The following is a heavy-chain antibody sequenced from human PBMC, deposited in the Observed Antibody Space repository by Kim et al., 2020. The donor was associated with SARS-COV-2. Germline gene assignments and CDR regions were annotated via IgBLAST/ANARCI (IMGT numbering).Heavy chain of an antibody. CDR3: ARSPPRYDFWSGEWVPGMDV. J-gene: IGHJ6*02. D-gene: IGHD3-3*01. Sequence: RVTISVDTSKNQFSLKLSSVTAADTAVYYCARSPPRYDFWSGEWVPGMDVWGQGTTVTVSS. V-gene: IGHV4-59*01.